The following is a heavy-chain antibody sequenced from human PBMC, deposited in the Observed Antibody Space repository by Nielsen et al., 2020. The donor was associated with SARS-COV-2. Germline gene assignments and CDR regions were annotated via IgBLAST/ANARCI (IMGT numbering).Heavy chain of an antibody. CDR3: ARDPIPSRYDSSGYGGDAFDI. D-gene: IGHD3-22*01. CDR1: GFTFSSYW. V-gene: IGHV3-7*03. Sequence: SLKISCAASGFTFSSYWMSWVRQAPGKGLEWVANIKQDGSEKYYVDSVKGRFTISRDNAKNSLYLQMNSLRAEDTAVYYCARDPIPSRYDSSGYGGDAFDIWGQGTLVTVSS. J-gene: IGHJ3*02. CDR2: IKQDGSEK.